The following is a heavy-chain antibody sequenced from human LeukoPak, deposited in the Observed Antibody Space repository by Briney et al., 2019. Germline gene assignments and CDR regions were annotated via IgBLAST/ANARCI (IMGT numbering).Heavy chain of an antibody. CDR1: GFTFSDYY. CDR2: ISSSGSTI. V-gene: IGHV3-11*01. CDR3: SGNYYGSGVAH. Sequence: GGSLRLSCAASGFTFSDYYMSWIRQAPGKGLEWVSYISSSGSTIYYADSVKGRFTISRDNAKNSLYLQMNSPRAEDTAVYYCSGNYYGSGVAHWGQGTLVTVSS. D-gene: IGHD3-10*01. J-gene: IGHJ5*02.